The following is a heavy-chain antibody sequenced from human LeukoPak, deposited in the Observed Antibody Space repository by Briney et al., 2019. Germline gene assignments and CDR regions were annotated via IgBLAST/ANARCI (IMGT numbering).Heavy chain of an antibody. J-gene: IGHJ4*02. CDR2: IYYSGST. CDR1: GGSISSYY. Sequence: SETLSLTCTVSGGSISSYYWSWIRQPPGKGLEWIGYIYYSGSTDYNPSLKSRVTISVDTSKNQFSLKLSSVTAADTAVYYCARESELEPGLFDYWGQGTLVTVSS. D-gene: IGHD1-1*01. V-gene: IGHV4-59*01. CDR3: ARESELEPGLFDY.